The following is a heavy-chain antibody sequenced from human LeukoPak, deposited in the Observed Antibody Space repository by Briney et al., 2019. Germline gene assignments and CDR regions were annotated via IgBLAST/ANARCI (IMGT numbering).Heavy chain of an antibody. J-gene: IGHJ4*02. CDR2: ISGSGGST. CDR1: GFTFSSYG. V-gene: IGHV3-23*01. Sequence: GGSLRLSCAASGFTFSSYGMSWVRQAPGKGLEWVSAISGSGGSTYYADSVKGRFTISRDNSKNTLYLQMNSLRAEDTAVYYCAKDLGYYYDSSGYYDYWGQGTLVTVSS. CDR3: AKDLGYYYDSSGYYDY. D-gene: IGHD3-22*01.